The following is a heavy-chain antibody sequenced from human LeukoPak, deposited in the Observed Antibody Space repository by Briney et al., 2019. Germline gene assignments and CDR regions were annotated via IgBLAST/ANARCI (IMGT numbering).Heavy chain of an antibody. CDR1: GFTFSSYW. J-gene: IGHJ4*02. D-gene: IGHD2-2*01. CDR2: INSDGSIT. Sequence: GGPLRLSCAASGFTFSSYWMHWVGQAPGKGLVWVSRINSDGSITTYADSVRGRFTISRDNAKSTLYLQMNSLRAEDTAVYYCASSTQISKYADYWGQGALVTVSS. CDR3: ASSTQISKYADY. V-gene: IGHV3-74*01.